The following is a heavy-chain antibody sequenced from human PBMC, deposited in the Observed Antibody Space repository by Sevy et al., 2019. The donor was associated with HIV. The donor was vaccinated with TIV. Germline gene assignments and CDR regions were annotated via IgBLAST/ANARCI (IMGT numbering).Heavy chain of an antibody. Sequence: GGSLRLSCAASGFTFSSYAMSWVRQAPGKGLEWVSAISGSGGSTYYADSVKGRFTISRANSKNTPYLKMNSLRAEDTAVYYCAKAPAPTPDYSKVDYWGQGTLVTVSS. CDR3: AKAPAPTPDYSKVDY. CDR2: ISGSGGST. J-gene: IGHJ4*02. CDR1: GFTFSSYA. V-gene: IGHV3-23*01. D-gene: IGHD4-4*01.